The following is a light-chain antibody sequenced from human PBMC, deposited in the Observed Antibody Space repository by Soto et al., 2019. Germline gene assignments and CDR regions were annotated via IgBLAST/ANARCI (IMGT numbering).Light chain of an antibody. CDR2: DVT. CDR3: SSYTSGDTII. V-gene: IGLV2-14*03. J-gene: IGLJ2*01. CDR1: SSDVGGYNY. Sequence: QSVLTQPASVSGSPGQSITISCTGTSSDVGGYNYVSWYQQHPGKAPKVMIYDVTNRPSDVSSRFSGSKSGNTASLTISGLQGEDEADYYCSSYTSGDTIIFGGGTKVTVL.